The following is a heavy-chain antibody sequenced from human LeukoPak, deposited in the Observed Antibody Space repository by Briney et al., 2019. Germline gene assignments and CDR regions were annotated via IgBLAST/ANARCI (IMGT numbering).Heavy chain of an antibody. CDR2: INPKSGGA. D-gene: IGHD3-9*01. CDR1: GYTFTGYY. J-gene: IGHJ6*03. Sequence: ASVKVSCKASGYTFTGYYMHWVRQAPGQGLEWMGWINPKSGGANYAQKFQGRVTMTRDTSISTAYMELSRLRSDDTAVYYCARGYGILTCYYLDVWGKGTTVTVSS. V-gene: IGHV1-2*02. CDR3: ARGYGILTCYYLDV.